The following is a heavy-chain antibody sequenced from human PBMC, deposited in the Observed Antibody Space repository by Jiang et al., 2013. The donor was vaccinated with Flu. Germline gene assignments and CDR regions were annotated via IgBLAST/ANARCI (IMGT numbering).Heavy chain of an antibody. CDR3: ARDWRESSGYYNGMDV. J-gene: IGHJ6*02. V-gene: IGHV4-31*01. CDR2: IYYSGSA. CDR1: GGSISSNNYY. Sequence: GSGLVKPSQTLSLTCTVSGGSISSNNYYWSWIRQHPGKGLEWIGHIYYSGSAFYNPSLKSLVTISVDTSKNQFSLKLSSVTAADTAVYFCARDWRESSGYYNGMDVWGQGTTVTVSS. D-gene: IGHD3-22*01.